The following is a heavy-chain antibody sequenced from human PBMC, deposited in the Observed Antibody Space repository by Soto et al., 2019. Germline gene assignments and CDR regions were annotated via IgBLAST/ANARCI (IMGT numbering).Heavy chain of an antibody. CDR3: ARDSVTTVTSRAGYYYYYYGMDV. J-gene: IGHJ6*02. D-gene: IGHD4-17*01. CDR2: INHSGIT. V-gene: IGHV4-34*01. Sequence: SETLSLTCAVYGGSFSGYYWSWIRQPPWKVLDWIVEINHSGITNYNPSLKSRVTISVDTSKNQFSLKLSSVTAADTAVYYCARDSVTTVTSRAGYYYYYYGMDVWGQGTTVPVSS. CDR1: GGSFSGYY.